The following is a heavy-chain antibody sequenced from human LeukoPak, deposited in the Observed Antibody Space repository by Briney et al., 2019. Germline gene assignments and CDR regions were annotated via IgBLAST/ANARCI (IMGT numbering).Heavy chain of an antibody. D-gene: IGHD5-12*01. V-gene: IGHV3-33*03. CDR2: IWNDGSNQ. CDR1: GFTFSSYG. Sequence: GGSLRLSCAASGFTFSSYGMHWVRQAPGKGLEWVAVIWNDGSNQYYVDSVKGRFTISRDNAKNTLYLQMNSLRAEDTAVYYCARSAYSGYDYDYWGQGTLVTVSS. J-gene: IGHJ4*02. CDR3: ARSAYSGYDYDY.